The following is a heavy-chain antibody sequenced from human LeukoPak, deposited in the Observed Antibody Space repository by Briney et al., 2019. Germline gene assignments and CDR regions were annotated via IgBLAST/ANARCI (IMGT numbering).Heavy chain of an antibody. Sequence: GGSLRLSCAASGFTFSSYSMSWVRQAPGKGLDWVSAISGSGGSTYYADSVKGRFTISRDNSKNTLYLQMNSQRAEDTAVYYCAKGGIYGDPQGYWGQGTLVTVSS. V-gene: IGHV3-23*01. CDR2: ISGSGGST. CDR3: AKGGIYGDPQGY. CDR1: GFTFSSYS. J-gene: IGHJ4*02. D-gene: IGHD4-17*01.